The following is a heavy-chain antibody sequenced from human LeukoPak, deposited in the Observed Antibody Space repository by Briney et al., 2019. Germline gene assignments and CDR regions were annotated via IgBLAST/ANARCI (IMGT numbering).Heavy chain of an antibody. J-gene: IGHJ6*03. Sequence: ASVKVSCKTSGYTFTTNAITWVRQAPGQGLEWVAWISCYNGDTRYAQKFQGRVTVTTDTSTSTVYMELRSLRSDDTAVYYCARVVGLTGYSSNWYSGYYYYMDVWGKGTTVTVSS. CDR1: GYTFTTNA. CDR3: ARVVGLTGYSSNWYSGYYYYMDV. V-gene: IGHV1-18*01. D-gene: IGHD6-13*01. CDR2: ISCYNGDT.